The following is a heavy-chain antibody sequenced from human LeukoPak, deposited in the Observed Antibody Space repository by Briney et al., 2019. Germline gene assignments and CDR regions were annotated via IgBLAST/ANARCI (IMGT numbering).Heavy chain of an antibody. CDR2: INHSGST. Sequence: SSETLSLTCAVYGGSFSGYYWSWIRQPPGKGLEWIGEINHSGSTNYNPSLKSRVTISVDTSKNQFSLKLSSVTAADTAVYYCASGSTYYDILTGYYQLNWFDPWGQGTLVIVSS. J-gene: IGHJ5*02. V-gene: IGHV4-34*01. CDR3: ASGSTYYDILTGYYQLNWFDP. D-gene: IGHD3-9*01. CDR1: GGSFSGYY.